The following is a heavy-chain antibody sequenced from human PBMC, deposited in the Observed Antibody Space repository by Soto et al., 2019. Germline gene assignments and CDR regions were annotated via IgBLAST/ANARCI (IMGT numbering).Heavy chain of an antibody. J-gene: IGHJ4*02. Sequence: QLQLQESGSGLVKPSQTLSLTCAVSGGSISSGGYSWSWIRQPPGKGLEWIGYIDNRGSTYYNPTPKSRVTIAVDRSKNQFSLKLSSVTAADTAVYYCARGPPHSHWGQGTLVTVSS. CDR1: GGSISSGGYS. V-gene: IGHV4-30-2*01. CDR2: IDNRGST. D-gene: IGHD2-21*01. CDR3: ARGPPHSH.